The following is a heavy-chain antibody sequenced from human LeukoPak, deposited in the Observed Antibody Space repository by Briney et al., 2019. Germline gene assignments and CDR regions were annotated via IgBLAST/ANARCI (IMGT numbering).Heavy chain of an antibody. J-gene: IGHJ4*02. CDR1: GFTVSSNY. V-gene: IGHV3-53*01. CDR2: IYSGGST. D-gene: IGHD2-2*01. Sequence: GGSLRLSCAASGFTVSSNYMSWVRQASGKGLEWVSVIYSGGSTYYADSVKGRFTISRDNSKNTLYLQMNSLRAEDTAVYYCARASSAVVWVTNWGQGTLVTVSS. CDR3: ARASSAVVWVTN.